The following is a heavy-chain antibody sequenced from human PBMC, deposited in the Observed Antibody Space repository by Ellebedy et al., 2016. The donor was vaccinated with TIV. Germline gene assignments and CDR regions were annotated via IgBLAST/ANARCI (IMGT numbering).Heavy chain of an antibody. CDR2: IKQDGSEK. CDR1: GFTFSRYW. D-gene: IGHD3-10*01. Sequence: ETLSLTCAASGFTFSRYWMSWVRQAPGKGLEWVANIKQDGSEKYYVDSVKGRFTISRDNAKNSLYLQMNSLRAEDTAVYYCASGFQWGQGTLVTVSS. CDR3: ASGFQ. J-gene: IGHJ4*02. V-gene: IGHV3-7*01.